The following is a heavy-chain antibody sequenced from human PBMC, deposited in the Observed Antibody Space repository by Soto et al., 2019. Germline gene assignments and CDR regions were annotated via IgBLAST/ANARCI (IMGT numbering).Heavy chain of an antibody. J-gene: IGHJ6*02. D-gene: IGHD3-10*01. CDR3: ASLMSSGYYYGMDV. Sequence: QVKLVQSGAEGKKTGSSVKVSCKASGGTFSSYTISWVRQAPGQGLEWMGRIIPILGIANYAQKFQGRVTITADKSTSTAYMELSSLRSEDTAVYYCASLMSSGYYYGMDVWGQGTTVTVSS. CDR2: IIPILGIA. V-gene: IGHV1-69*02. CDR1: GGTFSSYT.